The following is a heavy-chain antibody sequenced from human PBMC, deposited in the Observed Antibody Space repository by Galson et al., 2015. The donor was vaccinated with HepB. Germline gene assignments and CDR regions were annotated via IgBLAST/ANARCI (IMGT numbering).Heavy chain of an antibody. D-gene: IGHD4-17*01. Sequence: SLRLSCAASGFTFSSYAMSWVRQAPGKGLEWVSAISGSGGSTYYADSVKGRFTISRDNSKNTLYLQMNSLRAEDTAVYYCAKDKTYGDDGDAFDIWAQGTMVTVSS. CDR3: AKDKTYGDDGDAFDI. J-gene: IGHJ3*02. CDR1: GFTFSSYA. V-gene: IGHV3-23*01. CDR2: ISGSGGST.